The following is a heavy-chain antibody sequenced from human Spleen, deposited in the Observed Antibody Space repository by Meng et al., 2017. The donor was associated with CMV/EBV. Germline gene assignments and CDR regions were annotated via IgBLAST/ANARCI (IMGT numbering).Heavy chain of an antibody. Sequence: GGSLRLSCAASEFTVSNNYMSWVRQAPGKGLEWLSVIYTAGSTYYADSVKGRFTISRDNSKNTLYLQMNSLRVEDTAVYYCARESSSSFVLDVWGQGTTVTVSS. D-gene: IGHD6-6*01. V-gene: IGHV3-66*02. J-gene: IGHJ6*02. CDR1: EFTVSNNY. CDR2: IYTAGST. CDR3: ARESSSSFVLDV.